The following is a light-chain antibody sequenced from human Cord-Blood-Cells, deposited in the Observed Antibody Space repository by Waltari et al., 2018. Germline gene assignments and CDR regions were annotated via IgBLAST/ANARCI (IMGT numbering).Light chain of an antibody. J-gene: IGKJ1*01. Sequence: EMVLTQSTGTLSLSPGESATLSCRASQSVSSSYLAWYQQKPGQAPRLLIYGASSRATGIPDRFSGSVSGTDFTLTISRLEPEDFAVYYCQQYGSSPRTFGQGTKVEIK. CDR3: QQYGSSPRT. V-gene: IGKV3-20*01. CDR1: QSVSSSY. CDR2: GAS.